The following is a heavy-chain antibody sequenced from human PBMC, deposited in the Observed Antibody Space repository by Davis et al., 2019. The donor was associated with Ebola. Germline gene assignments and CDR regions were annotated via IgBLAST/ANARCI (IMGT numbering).Heavy chain of an antibody. Sequence: GESLKISCAASGFTFSSYAMSWVRQAPGKGLEWVAVISYDGSNKYYADSVKGRFTISRDNSKNTLYLQMNSLRAEDTAVYYCAKALDYGDSPDDYWGQGTLVTVSS. CDR2: ISYDGSNK. D-gene: IGHD4-17*01. CDR1: GFTFSSYA. CDR3: AKALDYGDSPDDY. V-gene: IGHV3-30*18. J-gene: IGHJ4*02.